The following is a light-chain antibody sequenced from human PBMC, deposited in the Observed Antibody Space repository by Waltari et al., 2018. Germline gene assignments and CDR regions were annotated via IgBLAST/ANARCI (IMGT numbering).Light chain of an antibody. J-gene: IGKJ4*01. V-gene: IGKV1-5*03. Sequence: RVTIPCRAIQSVKNNLAWYQQKPGKAPKVLIHKASRLESGVPSRFSGSGYGTEFTLTISSLQPDDFATYYCQEYDTLPVTFGGGTKVEIK. CDR1: QSVKNN. CDR2: KAS. CDR3: QEYDTLPVT.